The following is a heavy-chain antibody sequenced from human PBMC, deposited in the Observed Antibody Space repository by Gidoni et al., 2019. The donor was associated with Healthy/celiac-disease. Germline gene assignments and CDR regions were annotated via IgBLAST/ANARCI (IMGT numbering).Heavy chain of an antibody. J-gene: IGHJ4*02. CDR1: GFPFSSYA. D-gene: IGHD1-7*01. Sequence: EVQLLESGGRLVQPGGSLRLSCAASGFPFSSYAMSWVRQAPGKGLEWVSAISGSGGSTYYADSVKGRFTISRDNSKNTLYLQMNSLRAEDTAVYYCAMGAIPGTENDYWGQGTLVTVSS. CDR3: AMGAIPGTENDY. V-gene: IGHV3-23*01. CDR2: ISGSGGST.